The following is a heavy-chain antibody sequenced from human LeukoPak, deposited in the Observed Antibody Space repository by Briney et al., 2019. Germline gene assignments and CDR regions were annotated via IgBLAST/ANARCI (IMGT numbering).Heavy chain of an antibody. CDR3: AKLGTTSVTTGY. J-gene: IGHJ4*02. CDR2: ISYDGSNK. CDR1: GFTFSRYG. Sequence: GRSLRLSCVASGFTFSRYGMHWVRQAPGRGLEWVAVISYDGSNKYYADSVKGRFTISRDNSKKTLYLQMNSLRGEDTAVYYCAKLGTTSVTTGYWGQGTLVTVSS. V-gene: IGHV3-30*18. D-gene: IGHD4-17*01.